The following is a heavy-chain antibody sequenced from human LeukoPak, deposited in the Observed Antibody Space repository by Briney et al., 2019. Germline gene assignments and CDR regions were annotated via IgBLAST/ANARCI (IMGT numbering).Heavy chain of an antibody. D-gene: IGHD2-2*03. CDR3: VRANGYCSSSSCSQVYYGMDV. CDR2: IWYAGSKR. Sequence: TLTLSCAASGVTFSSYGMHWVRQAPGTGLEWEAVIWYAGSKRNYADSVLSRCTITRDNSKNTLYLQMNILRAEDTAVYYCVRANGYCSSSSCSQVYYGMDVWGQGTTVTVSS. CDR1: GVTFSSYG. J-gene: IGHJ6*02. V-gene: IGHV3-33*01.